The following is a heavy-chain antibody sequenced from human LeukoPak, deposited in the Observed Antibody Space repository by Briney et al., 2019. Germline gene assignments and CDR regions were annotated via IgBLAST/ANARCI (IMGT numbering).Heavy chain of an antibody. J-gene: IGHJ5*02. CDR1: GGSFSGYY. V-gene: IGHV4-34*01. CDR2: INHSGST. D-gene: IGHD3-22*01. Sequence: SETLSLTCAVYGGSFSGYYWSWIRQPPGKGLEWIGEINHSGSTNYNPSLKSRVTISVDTSKNQFSLKLSSVTAADTAVYYCARARAIVVVTAYNWFDPWGQEPWSPPPQ. CDR3: ARARAIVVVTAYNWFDP.